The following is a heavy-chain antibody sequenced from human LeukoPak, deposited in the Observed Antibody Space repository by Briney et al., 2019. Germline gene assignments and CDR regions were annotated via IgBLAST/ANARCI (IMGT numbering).Heavy chain of an antibody. Sequence: GGSLRLSCAASGFTVSSNYMSWVRQAPGKGLEWVSVIYSGGSTYYADSVRGRFTISRDNSKNTLNLQMNSLRAEDAAVYYCARGYSSDNWGQGTLVTVSS. V-gene: IGHV3-66*01. CDR3: ARGYSSDN. CDR2: IYSGGST. CDR1: GFTVSSNY. J-gene: IGHJ4*02. D-gene: IGHD2-21*01.